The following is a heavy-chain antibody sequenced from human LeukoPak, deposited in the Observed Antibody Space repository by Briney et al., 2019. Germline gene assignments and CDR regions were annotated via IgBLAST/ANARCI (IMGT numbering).Heavy chain of an antibody. CDR2: IIGDVRNI. V-gene: IGHV3-74*01. CDR3: TRDLMDYDVSTGLHHYYMDV. Sequence: GGSLRLSCVASGFNFSSYCLHLVRQDPRMRLVLFARIIGDVRNINYADSVRGRFTISRDNAKNTLYLQMNTLRVEDTAVYYCTRDLMDYDVSTGLHHYYMDVWGQGTTVTVSS. D-gene: IGHD3-9*01. J-gene: IGHJ6*02. CDR1: GFNFSSYC.